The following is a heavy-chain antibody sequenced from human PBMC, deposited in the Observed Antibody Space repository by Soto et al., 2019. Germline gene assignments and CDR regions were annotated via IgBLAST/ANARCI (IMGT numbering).Heavy chain of an antibody. CDR3: ARRVNYDSSRFAP. D-gene: IGHD3-22*01. J-gene: IGHJ5*02. CDR1: GFSLSTSGVG. CDR2: IYWAEDK. V-gene: IGHV2-5*02. Sequence: QITLKESGPTLVKPTQPLTLTCTFAGFSLSTSGVGVGWIRQPPGKAVEWLALIYWAEDKRYSPSLKSRLTITKDTCKNQVVLTMTKMDPVDTATYYCARRVNYDSSRFAPWGQGTLVPASS.